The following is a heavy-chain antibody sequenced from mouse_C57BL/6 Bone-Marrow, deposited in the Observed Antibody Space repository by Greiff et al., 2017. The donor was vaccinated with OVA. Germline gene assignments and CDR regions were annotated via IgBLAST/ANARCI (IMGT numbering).Heavy chain of an antibody. J-gene: IGHJ2*01. Sequence: EVQRVESGGGLVQPGGSLSLSCAASGFTFTDYYMSWVRQPPGKELEWLGFIRNKANGYTTEYSASVKGRFTISRDNSQSILYLQMNALRAEDSATYYCARSSYGSSYYFDYWGQGTTLTVSS. V-gene: IGHV7-3*01. D-gene: IGHD1-1*01. CDR2: IRNKANGYTT. CDR1: GFTFTDYY. CDR3: ARSSYGSSYYFDY.